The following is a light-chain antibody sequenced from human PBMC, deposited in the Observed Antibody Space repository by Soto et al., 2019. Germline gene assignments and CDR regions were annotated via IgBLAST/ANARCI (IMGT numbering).Light chain of an antibody. CDR3: QQINSYPRT. Sequence: DIQLTQSPSFLSASVGDRVTITCRASQGIGGYLAWYQHKPGKASNLLMYAASTLQSGVPSRFSGSGSGTEFTLTINSLQPEDFATYYCQQINSYPRTFGGGTKVDIK. V-gene: IGKV1-9*01. CDR2: AAS. J-gene: IGKJ4*01. CDR1: QGIGGY.